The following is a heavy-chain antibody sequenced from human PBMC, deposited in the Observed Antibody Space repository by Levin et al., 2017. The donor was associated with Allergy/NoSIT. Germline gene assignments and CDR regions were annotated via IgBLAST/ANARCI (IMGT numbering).Heavy chain of an antibody. CDR2: IYYGGNT. V-gene: IGHV4-59*12. CDR1: GGSICDYY. J-gene: IGHJ6*03. Sequence: SQTLSLTCSVSGGSICDYYWSWIRQPPGKGLEWIAYIYYGGNTNYNPSLKSRVTMSVDTSQNQFSLRLRSVTAADTAVYYCARPVLVDFWELGYMDVWGKGTTVTVSS. D-gene: IGHD3-10*01. CDR3: ARPVLVDFWELGYMDV.